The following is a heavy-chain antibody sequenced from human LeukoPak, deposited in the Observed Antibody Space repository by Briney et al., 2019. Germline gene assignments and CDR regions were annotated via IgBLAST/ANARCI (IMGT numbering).Heavy chain of an antibody. CDR1: VFAFSSYS. J-gene: IGHJ4*02. D-gene: IGHD3-22*01. Sequence: PGGSVRLSCAASVFAFSSYSMNWVRQAPCKGLEWVAVISYDGSNKYYADSVKGRFTISRDNSKNTLYLQMNSLRAEDTAVYYCARDDYYDSSLDYWGQGTLVTVSS. CDR3: ARDDYYDSSLDY. CDR2: ISYDGSNK. V-gene: IGHV3-30-3*01.